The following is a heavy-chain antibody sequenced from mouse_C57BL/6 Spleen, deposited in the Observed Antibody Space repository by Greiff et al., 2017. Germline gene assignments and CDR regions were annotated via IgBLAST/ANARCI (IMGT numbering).Heavy chain of an antibody. CDR1: GFTFGSYA. Sequence: EVMLVESGGGLVKPGGSLKLSCAASGFTFGSYAMSWVRQTPEKRLEWVATISDGGSYTYYPDNVKGRFTISRDNAKNNLYLQMSHLKSEDTAMYYCARELFFDYWGQGTTLTVSS. CDR2: ISDGGSYT. J-gene: IGHJ2*01. V-gene: IGHV5-4*01. CDR3: ARELFFDY.